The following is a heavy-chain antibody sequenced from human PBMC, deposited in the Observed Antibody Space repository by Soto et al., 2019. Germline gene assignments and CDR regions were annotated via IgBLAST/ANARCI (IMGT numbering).Heavy chain of an antibody. V-gene: IGHV3-74*03. CDR2: INSDGTRT. CDR1: GFTFNTYW. Sequence: PGGSXRLSCAASGFTFNTYWMHWVRQAPGKGLVWVSRINSDGTRTTYADSVKGRFTISRDNAKNSLYLQMNSLRVEDTAVYYCIGMAYWGQGTLVTVSS. CDR3: IGMAY. J-gene: IGHJ4*02. D-gene: IGHD3-3*01.